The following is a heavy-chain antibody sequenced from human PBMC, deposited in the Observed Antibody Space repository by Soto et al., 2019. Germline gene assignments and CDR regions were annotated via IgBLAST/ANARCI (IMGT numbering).Heavy chain of an antibody. Sequence: QVQLVQSGAEGKKPGASVKVSCKASGYTFTSYDINWVRQATGQGLEWMGWMNPNSGNTGYAQQCQGRGTMTRNTSISTAYMELSSLRSEDTAVYYCAREHSSSWRFDYWGQGTLVTVSS. J-gene: IGHJ4*02. CDR2: MNPNSGNT. CDR3: AREHSSSWRFDY. V-gene: IGHV1-8*01. CDR1: GYTFTSYD. D-gene: IGHD6-13*01.